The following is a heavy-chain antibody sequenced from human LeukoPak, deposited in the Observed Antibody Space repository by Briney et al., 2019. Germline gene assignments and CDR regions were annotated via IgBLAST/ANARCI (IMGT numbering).Heavy chain of an antibody. V-gene: IGHV3-23*01. D-gene: IGHD2-2*01. Sequence: GGSLRLSCAASGFTFSSYAMSWVRQAPGKGLEWVSAISGSGGSTYYADSVKGRFTISRDNAKNTLYLQMNSLRAEDTAVYYCATRLGYCSSTSCYRGYYMDVWGKGTTVTVSS. CDR3: ATRLGYCSSTSCYRGYYMDV. J-gene: IGHJ6*03. CDR2: ISGSGGST. CDR1: GFTFSSYA.